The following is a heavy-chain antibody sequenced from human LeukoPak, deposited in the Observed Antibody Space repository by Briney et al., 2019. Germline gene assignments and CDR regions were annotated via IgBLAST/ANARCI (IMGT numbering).Heavy chain of an antibody. CDR2: INHSGST. J-gene: IGHJ5*02. V-gene: IGHV4-34*01. CDR3: ARTQHQRWVWSFDP. CDR1: GGSFSGYY. D-gene: IGHD3-16*01. Sequence: PSETLSLTCAVYGGSFSGYYWSWIRQPPGKGLEWIGEINHSGSTNYNPSLKSRVTISVDTSKNQFSLKLSSVTAADTAVYYCARTQHQRWVWSFDPWGQGTLVTVSS.